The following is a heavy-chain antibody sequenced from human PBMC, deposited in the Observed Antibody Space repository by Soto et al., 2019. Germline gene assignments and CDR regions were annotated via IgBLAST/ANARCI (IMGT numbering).Heavy chain of an antibody. J-gene: IGHJ4*02. D-gene: IGHD3-3*01. CDR1: GYTFTSYG. V-gene: IGHV1-8*02. Sequence: GASVKVSCKASGYTFTSYGITWVRQATGQGLEWMGWMNPNSGNTGYAQKFQGRVTMTRNTSISTAYMELSSLRSEDTAVYYCARGITIFGVVPGWGQGTLVTVS. CDR3: ARGITIFGVVPG. CDR2: MNPNSGNT.